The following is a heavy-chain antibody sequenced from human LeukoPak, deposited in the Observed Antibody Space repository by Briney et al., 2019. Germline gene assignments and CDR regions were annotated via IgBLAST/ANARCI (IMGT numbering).Heavy chain of an antibody. CDR3: ARNGSYYMDV. Sequence: SETLSLTCAVYGGSFSDYYWSWIRQPPGKGLEWIGEINPSGSTNFNPSLKSRVTISVDTSKNQFSLELSSVTAADTAVYYCARNGSYYMDVWDKGTTVTVSS. CDR2: INPSGST. CDR1: GGSFSDYY. J-gene: IGHJ6*03. V-gene: IGHV4-34*01.